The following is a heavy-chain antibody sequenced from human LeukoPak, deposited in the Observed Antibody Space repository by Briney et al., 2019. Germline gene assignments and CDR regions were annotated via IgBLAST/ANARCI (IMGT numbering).Heavy chain of an antibody. Sequence: SETLSLTCAVSGYSINSGYYWGWIRQPPGKGLEWIGCIYHSGSTYYNPSLKSRVTISVDTSKNQFSLKLSSVTAADTAVYYCARGNSCSSTSCYAGYYYYGMDVWGKGTTVTVSS. V-gene: IGHV4-38-2*01. CDR3: ARGNSCSSTSCYAGYYYYGMDV. CDR1: GYSINSGYY. D-gene: IGHD2-2*01. J-gene: IGHJ6*04. CDR2: IYHSGST.